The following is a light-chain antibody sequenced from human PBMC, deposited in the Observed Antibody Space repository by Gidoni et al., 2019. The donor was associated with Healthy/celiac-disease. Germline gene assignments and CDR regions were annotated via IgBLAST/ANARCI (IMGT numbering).Light chain of an antibody. J-gene: IGKJ4*01. CDR2: DAS. V-gene: IGKV1-33*01. CDR1: QDSSNY. CDR3: QQYDNLPLT. Sequence: EIQMTQSPSSLSASVGDRVTITCQASQDSSNYLHWYQQKPGQAPKLLIYDASNLETGVPSRFSGSGSGTDFTFTISSLQPEDIATYYCQQYDNLPLTFGGGTKVEIK.